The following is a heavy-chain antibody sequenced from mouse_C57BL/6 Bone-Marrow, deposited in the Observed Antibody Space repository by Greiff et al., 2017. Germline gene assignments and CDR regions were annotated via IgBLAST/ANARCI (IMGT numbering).Heavy chain of an antibody. CDR2: IYPRDGST. D-gene: IGHD1-1*01. V-gene: IGHV1-78*01. Sequence: VKLVESDAELVKPGASVKISCKVSGYTFTDHTIHWMKQRPEQGLEWIGYIYPRDGSTKYNEKFKGKATLTADKSSSTAYMQLNSLTSEDSAVYFCARRVYYYGSSSRDYFDYWGQGTTLTVSS. J-gene: IGHJ2*01. CDR1: GYTFTDHT. CDR3: ARRVYYYGSSSRDYFDY.